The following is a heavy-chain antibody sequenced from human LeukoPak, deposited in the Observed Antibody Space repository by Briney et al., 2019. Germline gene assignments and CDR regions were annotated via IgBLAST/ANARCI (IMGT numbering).Heavy chain of an antibody. CDR1: GYTFSSYG. D-gene: IGHD6-25*01. V-gene: IGHV3-48*04. CDR3: EPIGSGPAGY. Sequence: GGSLRLSCAASGYTFSSYGMSWVRQAPGQGLEWVSYISTSSSTIYYADSVKGRFTISRDNAKNSLYLQMNSPRAEDTAVYYCEPIGSGPAGYWGQGTLVTVSS. CDR2: ISTSSSTI. J-gene: IGHJ4*02.